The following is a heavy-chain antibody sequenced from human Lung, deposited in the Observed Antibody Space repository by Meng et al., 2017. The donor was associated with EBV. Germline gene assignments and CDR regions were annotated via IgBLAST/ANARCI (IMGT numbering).Heavy chain of an antibody. J-gene: IGHJ4*02. CDR2: INTTTGNP. CDR1: VTSFTSYA. CDR3: ARLYCSGGSCYTIDY. Sequence: HLCNSGYSSKKPGPSWKVACKACVTSFTSYAMNWVRQARGQGLEWMGWINTTTGNPTYAQGFTGRFVFSLDTSVSTAYLQISSLKAADTAVYYCARLYCSGGSCYTIDYWGQGTLVTVSS. V-gene: IGHV7-4-1*02. D-gene: IGHD2-15*01.